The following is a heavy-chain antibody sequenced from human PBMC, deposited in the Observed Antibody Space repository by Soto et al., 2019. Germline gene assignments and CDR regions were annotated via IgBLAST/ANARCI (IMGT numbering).Heavy chain of an antibody. CDR2: ISAYNGNT. J-gene: IGHJ3*02. CDR1: GYTFTSCG. CDR3: ARRITGTTDAFDI. Sequence: ASVKVSCKASGYTFTSCGISWVRQAPGQGLEWMGWISAYNGNTNYAQKLQGRVTMTTDTSTSTAYMELSSLRSEDTAVYYCARRITGTTDAFDIWGQGTMVTVSS. V-gene: IGHV1-18*01. D-gene: IGHD1-7*01.